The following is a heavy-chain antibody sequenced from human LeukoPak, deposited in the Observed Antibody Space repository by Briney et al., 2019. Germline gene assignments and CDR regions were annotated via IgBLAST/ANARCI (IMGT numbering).Heavy chain of an antibody. V-gene: IGHV3-74*01. Sequence: GGSLRLSCETAGFTFSSYVMHWVRRTPGKGLVWVSRISHDGFISYADSVKGRFTISRDNAKNTLVLQMNSLRAEDTAVYYCARDWVYKIDYWGRGTLVTVSS. D-gene: IGHD5-24*01. CDR3: ARDWVYKIDY. J-gene: IGHJ4*02. CDR2: ISHDGFI. CDR1: GFTFSSYV.